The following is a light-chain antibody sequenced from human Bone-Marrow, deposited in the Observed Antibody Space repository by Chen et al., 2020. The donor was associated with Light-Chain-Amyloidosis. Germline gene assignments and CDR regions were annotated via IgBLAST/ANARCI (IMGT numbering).Light chain of an antibody. V-gene: IGLV3-21*02. J-gene: IGLJ2*01. Sequence: SYVLTQPSSVSVAPGQTARITCGGDDIETESVHWYQQKPGQAPVLVVEDDSDRPSGIPERFSGSNSGNTATLPISRVEAGDEADYYCQVWDSLSDQVVFGGGTKLTVL. CDR1: DIETES. CDR3: QVWDSLSDQVV. CDR2: DDS.